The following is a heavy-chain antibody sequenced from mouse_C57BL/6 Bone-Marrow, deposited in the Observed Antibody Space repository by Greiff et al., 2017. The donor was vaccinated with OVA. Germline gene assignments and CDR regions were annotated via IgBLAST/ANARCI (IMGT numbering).Heavy chain of an antibody. CDR2: VYPYNGGT. D-gene: IGHD2-2*01. Sequence: VHVKQSGPVLVKPGPSVKISCKASGFTFTDYYMHWVKQSHGKSLEWIGLVYPYNGGTSYNQKFKGKATLTVDTSSSTAYMELNSLTSEDSAVYYGARDYYGYDGSFDYWGQGTTLTVSS. CDR3: ARDYYGYDGSFDY. V-gene: IGHV1-36*01. J-gene: IGHJ2*01. CDR1: GFTFTDYY.